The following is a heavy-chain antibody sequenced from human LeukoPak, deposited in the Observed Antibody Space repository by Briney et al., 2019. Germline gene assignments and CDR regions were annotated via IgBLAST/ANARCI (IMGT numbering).Heavy chain of an antibody. CDR2: INHSGST. D-gene: IGHD3-10*01. Sequence: SETLSLTCAVYGGSFSGYYWSWIRQPPGKGLEWIGEINHSGSTNYNPSLKSRVTISVDTSKNQFSLKLSSVTAADTAVYYCARGLLPDYYGSGSFPGYWGQGTLVTVSS. V-gene: IGHV4-34*01. CDR3: ARGLLPDYYGSGSFPGY. CDR1: GGSFSGYY. J-gene: IGHJ4*02.